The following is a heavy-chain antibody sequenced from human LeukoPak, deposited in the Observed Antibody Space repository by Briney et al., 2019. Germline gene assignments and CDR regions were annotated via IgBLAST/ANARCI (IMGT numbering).Heavy chain of an antibody. J-gene: IGHJ4*02. Sequence: SETLSLTCTVSGGSVSSGSYYWIWIRQPPGKELVWIGYIYYSGSTNYNPSLKSRVTISVDTSKNQFSLKLSSVTAADTAVYYCARVVTGTHFDYWGQGTLVTVSS. CDR1: GGSVSSGSYY. CDR3: ARVVTGTHFDY. V-gene: IGHV4-61*01. D-gene: IGHD1-20*01. CDR2: IYYSGST.